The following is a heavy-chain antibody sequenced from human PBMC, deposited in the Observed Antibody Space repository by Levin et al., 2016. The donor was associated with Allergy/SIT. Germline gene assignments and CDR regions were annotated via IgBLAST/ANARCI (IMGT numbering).Heavy chain of an antibody. CDR1: GGSFSGYY. CDR3: ARGRSIAARYYFDY. Sequence: SETLSLTCAVYGGSFSGYYWSWIRQPPGKGLEWIGEINHSGSTNYNPSLKSRVTISVDTSKNQFSLKLSSVTAADTAVYYCARGRSIAARYYFDYWGQGTLVTVSS. V-gene: IGHV4-34*01. D-gene: IGHD6-6*01. J-gene: IGHJ4*02. CDR2: INHSGST.